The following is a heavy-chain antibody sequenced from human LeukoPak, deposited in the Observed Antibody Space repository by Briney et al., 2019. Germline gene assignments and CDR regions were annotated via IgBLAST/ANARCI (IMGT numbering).Heavy chain of an antibody. J-gene: IGHJ5*02. CDR2: ISSSSYI. D-gene: IGHD3-22*01. V-gene: IGHV3-21*01. CDR3: ARLNYDSSGYYLNWFDP. CDR1: GFTFSSYW. Sequence: KPGGSLRLSCAASGFTFSSYWMNWVRQAPGKGLEWVSSISSSSYIYYADSVKGRFTISRDNAKNSLYLQMNSLRAEDTAVYYCARLNYDSSGYYLNWFDPWGQGTLVTVSS.